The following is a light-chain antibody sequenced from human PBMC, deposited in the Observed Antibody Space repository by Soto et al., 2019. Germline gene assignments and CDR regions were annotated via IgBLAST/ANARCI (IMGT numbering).Light chain of an antibody. CDR2: DVS. CDR1: SSDIGHYNH. J-gene: IGLJ3*02. CDR3: ASYTSSDTWV. V-gene: IGLV2-14*01. Sequence: QAVVTQPASVSGSPGQSITIPCTGSSSDIGHYNHVSWYQQHPGKAPKVLIDDVSNRPSGVSNRFSGSKSGNTASLTISGLQAEDEGDYYCASYTSSDTWVFGGGTKLTVL.